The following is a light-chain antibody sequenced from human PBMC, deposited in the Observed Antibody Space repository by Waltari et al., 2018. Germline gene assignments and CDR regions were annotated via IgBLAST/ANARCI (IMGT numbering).Light chain of an antibody. Sequence: QSALTQPRSVSGSPGQSVTISCTGTSSDVGGYNYVSWYQQHPGKAPKLMIYDARSRPSGVPDRFSGSKSGNTASLTISGLQAEDEADYYCCSYAGSYFYVFGTGTKVTVL. CDR1: SSDVGGYNY. J-gene: IGLJ1*01. CDR2: DAR. CDR3: CSYAGSYFYV. V-gene: IGLV2-11*01.